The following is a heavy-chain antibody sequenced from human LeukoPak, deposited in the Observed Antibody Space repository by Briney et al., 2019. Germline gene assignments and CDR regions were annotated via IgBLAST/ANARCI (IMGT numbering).Heavy chain of an antibody. CDR3: ARDDGSSWASGAFDI. J-gene: IGHJ3*02. D-gene: IGHD6-13*01. V-gene: IGHV3-30-3*01. CDR2: ISYDGSNK. Sequence: GGSLRLSCAASGFTFSSYAMHWVRQAPGKGLEWVAVISYDGSNKYYADSVRGRFTISRDNSKNTLYLQMNSLRAEDTAVYYCARDDGSSWASGAFDIWGQGTMVTVSS. CDR1: GFTFSSYA.